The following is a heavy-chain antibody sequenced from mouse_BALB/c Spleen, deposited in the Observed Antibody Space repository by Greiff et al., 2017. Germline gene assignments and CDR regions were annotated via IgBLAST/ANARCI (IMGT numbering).Heavy chain of an antibody. CDR2: IDPENGDT. CDR1: GFNITDYY. V-gene: IGHV14-4*02. CDR3: EAWGDYDVPYAIDY. J-gene: IGHJ4*01. D-gene: IGHD2-4*01. Sequence: VQLQQSGAELVRPGASVKLSCTASGFNITDYYMHWVKQRPEQGLEWIGWIDPENGDTEYAPKFQGKATMTADTSSNTAYLQLSSLTSEDTAVYYCEAWGDYDVPYAIDYWGQGTLVTVS.